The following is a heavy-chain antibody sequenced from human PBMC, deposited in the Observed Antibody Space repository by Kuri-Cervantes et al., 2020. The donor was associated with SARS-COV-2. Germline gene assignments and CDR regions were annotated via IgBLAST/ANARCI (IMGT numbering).Heavy chain of an antibody. D-gene: IGHD2-2*01. CDR2: NYHSGNT. V-gene: IGHV4-61*01. J-gene: IGHJ4*02. CDR1: GDSVSSGNYY. Sequence: SETLSLTCTVSGDSVSSGNYYWSWIRQPPGKGLEGIGYNYHSGNTNYNPSLKSRVSISVDMSRNQFSLKLRSVTAAVTAVYYCARELGVPAATYFDYWGQGTLVTVSS. CDR3: ARELGVPAATYFDY.